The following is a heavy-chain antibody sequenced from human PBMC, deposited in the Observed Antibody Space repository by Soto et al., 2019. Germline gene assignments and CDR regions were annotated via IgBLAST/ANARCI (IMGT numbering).Heavy chain of an antibody. Sequence: ASVKVSCKASGVTFSSYAISWVRQAPGQGLEWMGGIIPIFGTANYAQKFQGRVTITADESTSTAYMELSSLRSEDTAVYYCARDMYYYDSSGYNTGRNDAFDIWGQGTMVTVSS. V-gene: IGHV1-69*13. CDR2: IIPIFGTA. CDR1: GVTFSSYA. CDR3: ARDMYYYDSSGYNTGRNDAFDI. J-gene: IGHJ3*02. D-gene: IGHD3-22*01.